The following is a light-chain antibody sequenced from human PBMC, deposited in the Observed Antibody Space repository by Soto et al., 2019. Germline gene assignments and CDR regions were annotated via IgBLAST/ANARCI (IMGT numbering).Light chain of an antibody. J-gene: IGKJ1*01. Sequence: ELVLTQSPGTLSLSPGGSATLSCRASQSVSRYLAWYQQKPGQALRLLIYDASKRATGIPARFSGSGSGTDFTLTISSLEPEDFAVYFCHQYRSSPQTFGQGTKVEIK. CDR3: HQYRSSPQT. V-gene: IGKV3-11*01. CDR1: QSVSRY. CDR2: DAS.